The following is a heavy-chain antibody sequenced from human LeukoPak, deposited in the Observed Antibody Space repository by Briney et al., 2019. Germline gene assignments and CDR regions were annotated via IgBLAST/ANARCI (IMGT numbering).Heavy chain of an antibody. V-gene: IGHV1-24*01. CDR3: ATEAIRGELFDY. D-gene: IGHD3-9*01. CDR2: FDPEDGET. J-gene: IGHJ4*02. CDR1: GYTLTELS. Sequence: ASVKVSCKVSGYTLTELSMHWVRQAPGKGLEWMGGFDPEDGETIYAQKFQGRVTMTEDTSTDTAYMELSSLRSEDTAMYYCATEAIRGELFDYWGQGTLVTVSS.